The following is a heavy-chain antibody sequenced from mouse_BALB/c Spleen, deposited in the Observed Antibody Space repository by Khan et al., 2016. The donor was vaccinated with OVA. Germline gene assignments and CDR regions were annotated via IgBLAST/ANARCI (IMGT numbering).Heavy chain of an antibody. J-gene: IGHJ2*01. CDR2: INPSTGYT. Sequence: QLPASGAEPPKPGPSVKTSCKASAHTFINYWILWIKQRPGQGLEWIGYINPSTGYTEYNQNFKDKATLTADKSSSTAYMQLSSLTSEDSTVYYCARRGLRWDFDYWGQGTTLTVSS. CDR3: ARRGLRWDFDY. D-gene: IGHD1-1*01. V-gene: IGHV1-7*01. CDR1: AHTFINYW.